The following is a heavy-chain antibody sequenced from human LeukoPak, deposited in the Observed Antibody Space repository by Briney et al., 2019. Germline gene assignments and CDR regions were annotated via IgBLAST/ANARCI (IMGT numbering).Heavy chain of an antibody. V-gene: IGHV3-53*01. D-gene: IGHD3-22*01. CDR2: IYTGGGT. CDR1: GFTFKNAW. J-gene: IGHJ4*02. CDR3: TRSGYRHPYHFES. Sequence: GGSLRLSCEASGFTFKNAWMIWVRQAPGKGLEWVSVIYTGGGTDHADSVKGRFTISRDNSKNTLSLQMNSLRADDTAIYYCTRSGYRHPYHFESWGQGTLVIVSS.